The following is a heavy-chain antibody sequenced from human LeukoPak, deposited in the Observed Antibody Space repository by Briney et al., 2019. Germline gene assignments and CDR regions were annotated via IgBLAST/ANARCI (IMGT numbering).Heavy chain of an antibody. CDR2: INHSGST. Sequence: PSETLSLTCAVYGGSFSGYYWSWIRQPPGKGLEWIGEINHSGSTNYNPSLKSRVTISVDTSKNQFSLKLSSVTAADTAVYYYARAFSSSWFVRYWGQGTLVTVSS. J-gene: IGHJ4*02. CDR3: ARAFSSSWFVRY. V-gene: IGHV4-34*01. CDR1: GGSFSGYY. D-gene: IGHD6-13*01.